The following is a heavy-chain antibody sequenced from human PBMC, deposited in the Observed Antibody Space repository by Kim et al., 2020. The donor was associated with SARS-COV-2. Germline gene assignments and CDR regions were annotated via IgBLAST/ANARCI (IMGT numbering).Heavy chain of an antibody. V-gene: IGHV3-33*08. D-gene: IGHD3-10*01. Sequence: GGSLRLSCAASGFTFSSYGMHWVRQAPGKGLEWVAVIWYDGSNKYYADSVKGRFTISRDNSKNTLYLQMNSLRAEDTAVYYCARAGMVRGVTKPSFCFDYWGQGTLVTVSS. J-gene: IGHJ4*02. CDR3: ARAGMVRGVTKPSFCFDY. CDR1: GFTFSSYG. CDR2: IWYDGSNK.